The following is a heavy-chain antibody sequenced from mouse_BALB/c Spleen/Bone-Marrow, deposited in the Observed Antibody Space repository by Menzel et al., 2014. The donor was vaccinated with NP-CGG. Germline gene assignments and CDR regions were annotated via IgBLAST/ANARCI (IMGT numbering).Heavy chain of an antibody. J-gene: IGHJ2*01. CDR1: GYSFTAYF. Sequence: VQLQQSGPELVKPGASVKISCKPSGYSFTAYFLNCLLQSLCKSLEWIGRINPYNGDTFYNQKFKGKAILTVDKSSSTAHMEMRSLASADSAVYYCARGDYRFDEVYVDCLVQGKDRKVSS. CDR3: ARGDYRFDEVYVDC. CDR2: INPYNGDT. V-gene: IGHV1-20*02. D-gene: IGHD2-14*01.